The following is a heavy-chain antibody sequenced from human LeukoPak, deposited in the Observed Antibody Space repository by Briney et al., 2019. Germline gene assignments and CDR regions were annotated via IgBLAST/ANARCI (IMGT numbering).Heavy chain of an antibody. J-gene: IGHJ4*02. V-gene: IGHV4-39*07. CDR2: IYYSGST. CDR3: ARGDYSYGSLIDS. Sequence: PSETLSLTCTVSGGSISSSSYYWGWIRQPPGKGLEWIGSIYYSGSTYYNPSLKSRVTISVDTSKNQFSLKLSSVTAADTAVYYCARGDYSYGSLIDSWGQGTLVTVSS. CDR1: GGSISSSSYY. D-gene: IGHD5-18*01.